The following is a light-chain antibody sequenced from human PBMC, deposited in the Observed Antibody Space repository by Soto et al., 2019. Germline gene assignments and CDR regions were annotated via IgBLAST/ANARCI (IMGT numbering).Light chain of an antibody. J-gene: IGKJ1*01. CDR3: MQPLQTPRS. Sequence: DIVMTQSPLSLPVTPGEPASISCRSSQSLLHSNGYNYLDWYLQKPGQSPQLLIYLGSNRSSGVPHRFSGSGSGTDFTLKISRVEAEDVGVYYCMQPLQTPRSFGQGTKVEIK. V-gene: IGKV2-28*01. CDR1: QSLLHSNGYNY. CDR2: LGS.